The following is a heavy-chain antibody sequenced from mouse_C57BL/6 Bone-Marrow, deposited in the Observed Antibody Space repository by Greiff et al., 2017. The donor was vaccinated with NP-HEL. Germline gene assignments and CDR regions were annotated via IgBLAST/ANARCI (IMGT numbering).Heavy chain of an antibody. D-gene: IGHD1-1*01. CDR1: GYTFTSYW. Sequence: QVHVKQPGAELVKPGASVKMSCKASGYTFTSYWITWVKQRPGQGLEWIGDIYPGSGSTNYNEKFKSKATLTVDTSSSTAYMQLSSLTSEDSAVYYCARTRYYGSSYLDYWGQGTTLTVSS. V-gene: IGHV1-55*01. J-gene: IGHJ2*01. CDR2: IYPGSGST. CDR3: ARTRYYGSSYLDY.